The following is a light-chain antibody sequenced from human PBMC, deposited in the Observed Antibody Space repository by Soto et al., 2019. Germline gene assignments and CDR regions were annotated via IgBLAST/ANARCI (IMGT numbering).Light chain of an antibody. Sequence: QSALTQPASVSGSPGQSITISCTGTGSDVGGYNYVSWYQQHPGKAPKLVIYDVTNRPSGVSNRFSGSKSGNTASPTISGLQAEDEADYYCTSYTRSRTYVFGTGTKLTVL. CDR3: TSYTRSRTYV. J-gene: IGLJ1*01. CDR1: GSDVGGYNY. V-gene: IGLV2-14*03. CDR2: DVT.